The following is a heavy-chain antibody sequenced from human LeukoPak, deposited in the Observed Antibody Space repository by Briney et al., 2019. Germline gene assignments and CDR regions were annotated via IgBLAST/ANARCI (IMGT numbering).Heavy chain of an antibody. CDR3: AKGVTGTNYFDY. Sequence: GGSLRLSCAASGFTFSSYAMSWVRQAPGKGLEWVSTIRSSGDSTYYADSVKGRFTISRDNSKNTLYLQMNRLRADDTAVYYCAKGVTGTNYFDYWGQGTLVTVSS. CDR2: IRSSGDST. CDR1: GFTFSSYA. J-gene: IGHJ4*02. V-gene: IGHV3-23*01. D-gene: IGHD1-20*01.